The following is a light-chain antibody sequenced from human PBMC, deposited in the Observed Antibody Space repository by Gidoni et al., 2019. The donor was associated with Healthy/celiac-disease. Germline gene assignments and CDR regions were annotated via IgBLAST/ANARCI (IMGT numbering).Light chain of an antibody. CDR3: QQYNSYSIT. J-gene: IGKJ4*01. V-gene: IGKV1-5*01. CDR2: DAS. CDR1: QSISSW. Sequence: DIQMTPSPSTLSASVGDRVTITCRASQSISSWLAWYQQQPGKAPKLLIYDASSLESGVPSRFSGSGSGTEFTLTISSLQPDDFATYYCQQYNSYSITFGGGTKVEIK.